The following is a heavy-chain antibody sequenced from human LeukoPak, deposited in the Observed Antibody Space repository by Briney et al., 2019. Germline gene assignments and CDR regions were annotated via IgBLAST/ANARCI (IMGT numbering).Heavy chain of an antibody. CDR2: IIPILGIA. J-gene: IGHJ4*02. V-gene: IGHV1-69*04. D-gene: IGHD3-3*01. CDR3: ARDSTIFGVVKV. CDR1: GGTFSSYA. Sequence: SVKVSCRASGGTFSSYAISWVRQAPGQGLEWMGRIIPILGIANYAQKFQGRVTITADKSTSTAYMELSSLRSEDTAVYYCARDSTIFGVVKVWGQGTLVTVSS.